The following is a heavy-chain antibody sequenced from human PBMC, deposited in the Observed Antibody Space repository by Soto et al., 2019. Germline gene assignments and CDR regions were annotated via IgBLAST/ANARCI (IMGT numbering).Heavy chain of an antibody. CDR1: GFTFKNYW. Sequence: EVQVVESGGDLVQPGGSLRLSCVVSGFTFKNYWMSWVRQAPGKGLEWVANIEQDGSERDYVDSVKGRFTISRDNAKNAVFAQMASLRVYDTAVYYCARGTSATTLFLYWGQGTLVTVSS. D-gene: IGHD2-2*01. V-gene: IGHV3-7*01. J-gene: IGHJ4*02. CDR2: IEQDGSER. CDR3: ARGTSATTLFLY.